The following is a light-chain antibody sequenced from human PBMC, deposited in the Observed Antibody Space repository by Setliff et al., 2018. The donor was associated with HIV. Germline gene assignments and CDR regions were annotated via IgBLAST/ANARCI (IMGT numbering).Light chain of an antibody. J-gene: IGLJ1*01. CDR2: EVS. V-gene: IGLV2-14*01. Sequence: QSALTQPASVSGSPGQSITISCTGSNSDIGSYNFVSWYQLHPGKAPKLMIYEVSNRPSGVSSRFSASKSGNTASLTISGLQTEDEADYYCSSYTNITTRVFGTGTKGTVL. CDR3: SSYTNITTRV. CDR1: NSDIGSYNF.